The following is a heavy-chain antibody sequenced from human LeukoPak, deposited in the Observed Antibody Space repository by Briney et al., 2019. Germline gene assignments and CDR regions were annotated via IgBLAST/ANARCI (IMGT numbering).Heavy chain of an antibody. CDR3: ARNDYYGSGSSIDY. J-gene: IGHJ4*02. Sequence: PSETLSLTCTVSGGSISSSSYYWGWIRQPPGKGLEWIGSIYYSGSTYYNPSLKSRVTISVDTSKNQFSLKLSSVTAADTAVYYCARNDYYGSGSSIDYWGQGTLVTVPS. D-gene: IGHD3-10*01. V-gene: IGHV4-39*01. CDR2: IYYSGST. CDR1: GGSISSSSYY.